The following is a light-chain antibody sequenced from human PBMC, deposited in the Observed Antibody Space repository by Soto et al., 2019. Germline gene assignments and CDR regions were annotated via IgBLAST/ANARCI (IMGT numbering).Light chain of an antibody. V-gene: IGKV1-39*01. CDR1: QSISSY. Sequence: DIQMTQSPSSLSASVGDRVTITCRASQSISSYLNWYQQKPGKAPKLLIYAASSLQSGVPSRFSGSGSGTEYLLTISSLQPEDFATYYCQQSYSTPPVTFGQGTKVEIK. J-gene: IGKJ1*01. CDR2: AAS. CDR3: QQSYSTPPVT.